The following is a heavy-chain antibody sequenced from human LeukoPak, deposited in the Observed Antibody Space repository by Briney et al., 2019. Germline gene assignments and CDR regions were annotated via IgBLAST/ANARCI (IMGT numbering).Heavy chain of an antibody. D-gene: IGHD4-17*01. CDR1: GGSISSYY. J-gene: IGHJ4*02. CDR3: ARGSGDYAPYYFDY. V-gene: IGHV4-59*01. CDR2: IYYSGST. Sequence: SETLSLTCTVSGGSISSYYWSWIRQPPGKGLEWIGYIYYSGSTNYNPSLKSRVTISVDTSKNQFSLKLSSVTAADTAVYYCARGSGDYAPYYFDYWGQGTLVTVSS.